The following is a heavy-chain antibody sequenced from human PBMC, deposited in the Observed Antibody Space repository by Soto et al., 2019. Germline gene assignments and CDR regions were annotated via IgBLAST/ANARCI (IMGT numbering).Heavy chain of an antibody. V-gene: IGHV4-4*02. CDR3: ARGYDIFNGDYKRTKSYNWFDP. J-gene: IGHJ5*02. Sequence: SETLSLTCAVSGGSISSSNWWSWVRQPPGKGLEWIGEIYHSGSTNYNPSLKSRVTISVDKSKNQFSLKLSSVTAADTAVYYCARGYDIFNGDYKRTKSYNWFDPWGQGNLVTV. D-gene: IGHD3-9*01. CDR2: IYHSGST. CDR1: GGSISSSNW.